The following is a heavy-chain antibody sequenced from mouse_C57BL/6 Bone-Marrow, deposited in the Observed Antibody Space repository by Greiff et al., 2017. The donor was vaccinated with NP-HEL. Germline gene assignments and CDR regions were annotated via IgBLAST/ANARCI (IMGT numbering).Heavy chain of an antibody. CDR2: INPKNGGT. Sequence: EVQLQQSGPELVKPGASVKISCKASGYTFTDYYMNWVKQSNGKSLEWIGDINPKNGGTSYNQKFKGKATLTVDKSSSTAYMELSSLTSEDSAVYYCAYGNASWLAYWGQGTLVTVSA. J-gene: IGHJ3*01. CDR1: GYTFTDYY. V-gene: IGHV1-26*01. D-gene: IGHD2-1*01. CDR3: AYGNASWLAY.